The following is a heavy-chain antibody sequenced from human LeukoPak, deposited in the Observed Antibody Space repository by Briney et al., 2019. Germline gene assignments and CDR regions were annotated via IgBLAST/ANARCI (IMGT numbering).Heavy chain of an antibody. V-gene: IGHV3-7*01. J-gene: IGHJ4*02. Sequence: PGGSLRLSCAASGFTFSSYWMSWVRQAPGKGLEWVANIKQDGSEKYYVDSVKGRFAISRDNAKNSLSLQMNSLRAEDTAVYYCVKYHYGSGTSLGYWGQGTLVTVSS. CDR3: VKYHYGSGTSLGY. CDR2: IKQDGSEK. CDR1: GFTFSSYW. D-gene: IGHD3-10*01.